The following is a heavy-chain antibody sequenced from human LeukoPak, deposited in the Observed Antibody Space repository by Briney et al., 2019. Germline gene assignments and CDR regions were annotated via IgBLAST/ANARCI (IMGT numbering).Heavy chain of an antibody. CDR1: GFTFGNHG. CDR2: ITSSGNTM. Sequence: GGSLRLSCVASGFTFGNHGIHWVRQAPGKGLEWVSFITSSGNTMYYADSVKGRFTISRDNAKNSLYLQMNSLRADDTAVYYCARLRSKYWFDPWGQGTLVTVSS. V-gene: IGHV3-48*04. CDR3: ARLRSKYWFDP. D-gene: IGHD4-11*01. J-gene: IGHJ5*02.